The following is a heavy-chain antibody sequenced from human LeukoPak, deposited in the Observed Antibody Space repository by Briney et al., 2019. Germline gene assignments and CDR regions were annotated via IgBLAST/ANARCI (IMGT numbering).Heavy chain of an antibody. CDR3: ARVKRDYGDQHFDY. CDR1: GGSISSGGYY. V-gene: IGHV4-31*03. Sequence: PSETLSLTCTVSGGSISSGGYYWSWIRQHPGKGLEWIGYIYYSGSTYYNPSLRSRVTISVDTSKNQFSLKLSSVTAADTAVYYCARVKRDYGDQHFDYWGQGTLVTVSS. D-gene: IGHD4-17*01. J-gene: IGHJ4*02. CDR2: IYYSGST.